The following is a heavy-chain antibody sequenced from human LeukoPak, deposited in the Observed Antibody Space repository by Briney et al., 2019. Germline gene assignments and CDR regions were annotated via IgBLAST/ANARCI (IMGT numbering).Heavy chain of an antibody. V-gene: IGHV1-2*02. J-gene: IGHJ5*02. D-gene: IGHD3-10*01. CDR3: ARGTVRGVIPNWFDP. CDR2: INPNSGGT. Sequence: ASVKVSFKASAYTFTGYYMHWVRQAPGQGLEWMGWINPNSGGTNYLQKFQGRVTMTRDTSITTAYMELSGLSSDDTAVYYCARGTVRGVIPNWFDPWGQGTLVTVSS. CDR1: AYTFTGYY.